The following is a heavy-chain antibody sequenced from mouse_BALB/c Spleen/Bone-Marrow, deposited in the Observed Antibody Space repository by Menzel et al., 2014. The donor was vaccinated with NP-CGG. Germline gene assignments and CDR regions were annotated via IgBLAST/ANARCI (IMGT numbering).Heavy chain of an antibody. V-gene: IGHV1-5*01. CDR3: TRYRYPYAMDY. D-gene: IGHD2-14*01. CDR1: GYSFTTYW. Sequence: EVQGVESGTVLASPGASVKMSCKASGYSFTTYWMHWVKQRPGQGLEWIGAIYPGNGDTSYNQKFKGKATLTAVTSANTAYLELSSLTDEDSAVYYCTRYRYPYAMDYWGQGTSVTVSS. CDR2: IYPGNGDT. J-gene: IGHJ4*01.